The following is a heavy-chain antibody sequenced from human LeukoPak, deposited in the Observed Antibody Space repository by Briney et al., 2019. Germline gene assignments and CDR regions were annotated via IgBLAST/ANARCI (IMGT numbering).Heavy chain of an antibody. CDR1: GFTFSSYG. D-gene: IGHD5-18*01. CDR3: AKGSYSYASVVYFDY. CDR2: IWYDGNNK. J-gene: IGHJ4*02. V-gene: IGHV3-33*06. Sequence: GGSLRLSCAASGFTFSSYGMHWVRQAPGKGLEWVAVIWYDGNNKDYADSVKGRFSISRDTSKNTLYLQVNSLRAEDTAVYYCAKGSYSYASVVYFDYWGQGTLVTVSS.